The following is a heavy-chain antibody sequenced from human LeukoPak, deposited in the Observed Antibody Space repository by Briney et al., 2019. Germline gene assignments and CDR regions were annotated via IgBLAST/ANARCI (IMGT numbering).Heavy chain of an antibody. CDR1: GYIFTDSL. J-gene: IGHJ3*02. Sequence: ASVKVSCTASGYIFTDSLIHWVRQAPGQGLEYVGCMNPNNGDTNYAQKFLGRVTLTRDTSISTAYMDMTWRTSDDTAVYYCARETGGNFDAFDIWGQGTMVT. CDR2: MNPNNGDT. D-gene: IGHD1-26*01. V-gene: IGHV1-2*02. CDR3: ARETGGNFDAFDI.